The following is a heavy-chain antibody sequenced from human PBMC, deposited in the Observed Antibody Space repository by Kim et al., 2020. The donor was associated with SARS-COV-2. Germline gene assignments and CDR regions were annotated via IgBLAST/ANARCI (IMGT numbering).Heavy chain of an antibody. Sequence: SETLSLTCAVYGGSFSGYYWSWIRQPPGKGLEWIGEINHSGSTNYNPSLKSRVTISVDTSKNQFSLKLSSVTAADTAVYYCARVSCSGGSCFSRGYYYGMDVWGQGTTVTVSS. V-gene: IGHV4-34*01. J-gene: IGHJ6*02. CDR3: ARVSCSGGSCFSRGYYYGMDV. CDR1: GGSFSGYY. CDR2: INHSGST. D-gene: IGHD2-15*01.